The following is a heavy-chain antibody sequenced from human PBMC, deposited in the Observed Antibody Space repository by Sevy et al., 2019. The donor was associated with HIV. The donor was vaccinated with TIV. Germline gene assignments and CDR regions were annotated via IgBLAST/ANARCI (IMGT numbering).Heavy chain of an antibody. D-gene: IGHD6-13*01. Sequence: GGSLRLSCEASGFFFSNFWMHWVRQTPGKGLEWVSRIEKDGSKTMYADSVRGRFIVSRDNSKKTVSLHMNSLRVEDSAIYYCARDSYSIVSSDVGWFAPLGQGTLVTVSS. J-gene: IGHJ5*02. CDR2: IEKDGSKT. CDR3: ARDSYSIVSSDVGWFAP. V-gene: IGHV3-74*03. CDR1: GFFFSNFW.